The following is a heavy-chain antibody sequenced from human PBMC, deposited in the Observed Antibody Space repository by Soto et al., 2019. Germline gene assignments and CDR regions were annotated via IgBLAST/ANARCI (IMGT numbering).Heavy chain of an antibody. D-gene: IGHD1-26*01. CDR1: GGSFSSYA. V-gene: IGHV1-69*06. J-gene: IGHJ4*02. CDR2: IIPIFGTA. CDR3: ASKPYSGSYYSY. Sequence: SGKVCCEASGGSFSSYAISWVRQAPGQGLEWMGGIIPIFGTANYAQKFQGRVTITADKSTSTAYMELSSLRSEDTAVYYCASKPYSGSYYSYWGQGTLVTVSS.